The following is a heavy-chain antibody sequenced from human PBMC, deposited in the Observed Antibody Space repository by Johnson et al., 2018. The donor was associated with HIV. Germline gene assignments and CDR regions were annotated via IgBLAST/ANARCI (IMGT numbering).Heavy chain of an antibody. CDR1: GFTVSSNY. Sequence: QLVESGGGLVQPGGSLRLSCAASGFTVSSNYMSWVRQAPGKGLEWVAVISYDGSNKYYADSVKGRFTISRDNSKNTLYLQMNSLRAEDTAVYYCANFYTDNTLGLFGAFDIWGQGTMVTVSS. V-gene: IGHV3-30*18. CDR3: ANFYTDNTLGLFGAFDI. D-gene: IGHD1-1*01. CDR2: ISYDGSNK. J-gene: IGHJ3*02.